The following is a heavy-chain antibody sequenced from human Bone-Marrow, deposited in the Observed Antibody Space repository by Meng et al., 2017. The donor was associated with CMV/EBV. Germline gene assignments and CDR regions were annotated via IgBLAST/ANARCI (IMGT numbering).Heavy chain of an antibody. CDR3: ARGKLRWYNTPTGAFDI. J-gene: IGHJ3*02. CDR1: GGSFSGYY. D-gene: IGHD4-23*01. V-gene: IGHV4-34*01. CDR2: INHSGST. Sequence: SETLSLTCAVYGGSFSGYYWSWIRQPPGKGLEWIGEINHSGSTNYNPSLKSRVTISVDTSKNQFSLKLSSVTAADTAVYYCARGKLRWYNTPTGAFDICGQGTMVTASS.